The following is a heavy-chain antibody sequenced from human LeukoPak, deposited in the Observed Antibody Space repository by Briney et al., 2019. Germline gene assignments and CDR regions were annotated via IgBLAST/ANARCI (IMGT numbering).Heavy chain of an antibody. Sequence: GGSLRLSCAASGFTFSSYSMNWVRQAPGKGLEWVSSISSSSYIYYADSVKGRFTISRDNAKNSLYLQMNSLRAEDTAVYYCARPIAAQREGPGYYYYYMDVWGKGTTVTVSS. D-gene: IGHD6-6*01. V-gene: IGHV3-21*01. CDR3: ARPIAAQREGPGYYYYYMDV. CDR2: ISSSSYI. CDR1: GFTFSSYS. J-gene: IGHJ6*03.